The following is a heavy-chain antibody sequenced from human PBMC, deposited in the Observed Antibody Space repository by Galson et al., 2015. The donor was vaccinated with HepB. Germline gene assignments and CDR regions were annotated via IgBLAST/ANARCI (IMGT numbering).Heavy chain of an antibody. Sequence: ETLSLTCNVSGDSGDSIGPYYWSWIRQPPGKGLEWIGYIYFTVNTNYNPSLKSRVTISVDTPKNQFSLRLRSVTAADTAVYYCARLGYDYWRGAYSYMDIWGKGTTVIVSS. J-gene: IGHJ6*03. CDR2: IYFTVNT. CDR3: ARLGYDYWRGAYSYMDI. D-gene: IGHD3-3*01. CDR1: GDSGDSIGPYY. V-gene: IGHV4-59*08.